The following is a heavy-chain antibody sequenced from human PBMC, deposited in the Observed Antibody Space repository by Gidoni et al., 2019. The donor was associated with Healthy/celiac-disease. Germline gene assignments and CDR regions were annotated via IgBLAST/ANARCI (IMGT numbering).Heavy chain of an antibody. CDR1: GFTFSSYA. CDR2: ISGIVVST. J-gene: IGHJ4*02. Sequence: EVQLLESGGGLVQPGGYRRLSCAASGFTFSSYAMSWVRQAPGKGLEWVSAISGIVVSTYSADSVKGRFTISRDNSKNTLYLQMNSLRAEDTAVYYCAKGLVDWELAAFDYWGQGTLVTVSS. D-gene: IGHD1-26*01. CDR3: AKGLVDWELAAFDY. V-gene: IGHV3-23*01.